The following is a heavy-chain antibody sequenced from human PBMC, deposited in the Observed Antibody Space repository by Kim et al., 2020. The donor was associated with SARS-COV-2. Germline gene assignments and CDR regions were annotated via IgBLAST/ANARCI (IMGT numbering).Heavy chain of an antibody. CDR3: AKGWGFDN. Sequence: GGSLRLSCEASGFTFSTHYMSWVRQAPGKGLEWVANIKEDASDESYEDTVKGRFTISRDNARNSLYLQMNNLRVEDTAVYYCAKGWGFDNWGQGTLVTVS. CDR1: GFTFSTHY. CDR2: IKEDASDE. D-gene: IGHD3-16*01. J-gene: IGHJ4*02. V-gene: IGHV3-7*01.